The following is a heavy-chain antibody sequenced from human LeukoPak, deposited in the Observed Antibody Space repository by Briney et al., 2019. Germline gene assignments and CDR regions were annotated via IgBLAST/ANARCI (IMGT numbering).Heavy chain of an antibody. CDR3: ANGGYSGYDPVDY. Sequence: TGGSLRLSCAVSGFTFISYAMSWVRQAPGKGLEWVSVISVSGGSTYYANSVKGRFTISRDNSKNTLYLQMNSLRAEDAAVYHCANGGYSGYDPVDYWGQGTLVTVSS. D-gene: IGHD5-12*01. J-gene: IGHJ4*02. CDR1: GFTFISYA. CDR2: ISVSGGST. V-gene: IGHV3-23*01.